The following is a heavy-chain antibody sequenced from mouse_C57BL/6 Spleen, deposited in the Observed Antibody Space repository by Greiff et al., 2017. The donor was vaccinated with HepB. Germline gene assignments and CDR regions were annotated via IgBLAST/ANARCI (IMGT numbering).Heavy chain of an antibody. D-gene: IGHD1-1*01. CDR3: ARVNYGDGAMDY. V-gene: IGHV5-2*01. CDR2: INSDGGST. J-gene: IGHJ4*01. Sequence: EVKLMESGGGLVQPGESLKLSCESNEYEFPSHDMSWVRKTPEKRLELVAAINSDGGSTYYPDTMERRFIISRDNTKKTLYLQMSSLRSEDTALYYCARVNYGDGAMDYWGQGTSVTVSS. CDR1: EYEFPSHD.